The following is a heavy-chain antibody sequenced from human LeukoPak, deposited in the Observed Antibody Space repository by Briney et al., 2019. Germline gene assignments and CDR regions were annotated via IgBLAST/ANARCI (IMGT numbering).Heavy chain of an antibody. J-gene: IGHJ2*01. Sequence: GGSLRLSCAASGFIFSSYWMSWVRQAPGKGLEWVANIKQDGSEKYYVDSVKGRFTISRDNAKNSLYLQMNSLRAEDTAVYYCARTSDTSGRLYWYFDLWGRGTLVTVSS. CDR3: ARTSDTSGRLYWYFDL. CDR2: IKQDGSEK. V-gene: IGHV3-7*01. D-gene: IGHD3-22*01. CDR1: GFIFSSYW.